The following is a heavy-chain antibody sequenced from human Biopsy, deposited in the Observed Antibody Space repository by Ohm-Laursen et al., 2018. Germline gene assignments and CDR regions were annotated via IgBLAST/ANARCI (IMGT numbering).Heavy chain of an antibody. J-gene: IGHJ4*02. CDR2: IIPIFGTA. V-gene: IGHV1-69*01. Sequence: GSSVNVSCKASGGTFTNYAISWVRRAPGQGLEWMGGIIPIFGTANYAQKFQGRVTITADESTSTAYMELSSLRSDDTAVYYCARDALGGGSYRFFYWGQGSLVTVSS. D-gene: IGHD1-26*01. CDR3: ARDALGGGSYRFFY. CDR1: GGTFTNYA.